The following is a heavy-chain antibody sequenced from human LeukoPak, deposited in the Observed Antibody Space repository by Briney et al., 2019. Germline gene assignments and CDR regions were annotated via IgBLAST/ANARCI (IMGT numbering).Heavy chain of an antibody. CDR3: AREEIVATTNLGFNYFDY. D-gene: IGHD5-12*01. CDR2: IIPIFGTA. CDR1: GGTFSSYA. Sequence: SVKDSCKASGGTFSSYAISWVRQAPGQGLEWMGGIIPIFGTANYAQKFQGRVTITTDESTSTAYMELSSLRSEDTAVYYCAREEIVATTNLGFNYFDYWGQGTLVTVSS. V-gene: IGHV1-69*05. J-gene: IGHJ4*02.